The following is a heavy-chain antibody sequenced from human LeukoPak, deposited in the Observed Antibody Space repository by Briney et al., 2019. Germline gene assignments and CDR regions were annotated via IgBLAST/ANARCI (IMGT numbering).Heavy chain of an antibody. CDR3: ARGTLAPAGIDY. D-gene: IGHD2-2*01. J-gene: IGHJ4*02. CDR1: GFTFSSYG. V-gene: IGHV3-30*03. CDR2: ISYDGSNK. Sequence: GGSLRLSCAASGFTFSSYGMHWVRQAPGKGLEWVAVISYDGSNKYYADSVKGRFTISRDNSKSTLYLQMNSLRAEGTAVYYCARGTLAPAGIDYWGRGTLVTVSS.